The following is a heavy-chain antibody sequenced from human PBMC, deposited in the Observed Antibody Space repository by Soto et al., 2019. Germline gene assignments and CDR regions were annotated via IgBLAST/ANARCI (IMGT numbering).Heavy chain of an antibody. J-gene: IGHJ4*02. CDR2: IWYDGSNK. V-gene: IGHV3-33*01. Sequence: GGSLRLSCAASGFTFSSYGMHWVRQAPGKGLEWVAVIWYDGSNKYYADSVKGRFTISRDNSKNTLYLQMNSLRAEDTAVYYCARDLGLRFGDYSYYFDYWGQGTLVTVSS. CDR3: ARDLGLRFGDYSYYFDY. D-gene: IGHD4-17*01. CDR1: GFTFSSYG.